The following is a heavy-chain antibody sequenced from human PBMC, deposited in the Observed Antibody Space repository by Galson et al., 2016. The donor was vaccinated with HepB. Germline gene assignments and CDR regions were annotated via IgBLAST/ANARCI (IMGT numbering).Heavy chain of an antibody. V-gene: IGHV1-8*01. J-gene: IGHJ2*01. D-gene: IGHD3-10*01. Sequence: SVKVSCKASGYSFSTYDIVWVRQAPGQGLEWMGWVNPNSGNTGYAQKFQGRVTITRDASLSTAYMELTSLTSEDTAVYYCTRARSWPHWYFALWGRGTLVTVSS. CDR3: TRARSWPHWYFAL. CDR2: VNPNSGNT. CDR1: GYSFSTYD.